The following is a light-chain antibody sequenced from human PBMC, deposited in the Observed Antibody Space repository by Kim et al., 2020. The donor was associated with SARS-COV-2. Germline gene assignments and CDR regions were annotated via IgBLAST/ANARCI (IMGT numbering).Light chain of an antibody. CDR3: QSYDSSNTV. Sequence: GKTVTISCTRSRGSIASNYVQWYQQRPGSAPPTVIYEDNQRPSGVPDRFSGSIDSSSNSASLTISGLKTEDEADYYCQSYDSSNTVFGGGTQLTVL. CDR2: EDN. J-gene: IGLJ3*02. CDR1: RGSIASNY. V-gene: IGLV6-57*03.